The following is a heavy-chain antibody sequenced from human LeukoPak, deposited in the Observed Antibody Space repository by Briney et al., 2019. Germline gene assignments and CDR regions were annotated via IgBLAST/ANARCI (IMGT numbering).Heavy chain of an antibody. D-gene: IGHD3-22*01. CDR2: IHNSANT. V-gene: IGHV4-59*08. CDR3: ARRFSSRSDGNGYYYGHDAFDV. CDR1: GDSISSSY. J-gene: IGHJ3*01. Sequence: SDTLSLTCSVSGDSISSSYWSWIRQPPGKGLEWIGNIHNSANTNSNTSLQSRVTMSVDTSKSQFSLQSTSVSAADTAVYYCARRFSSRSDGNGYYYGHDAFDVWGQGTLVTVSS.